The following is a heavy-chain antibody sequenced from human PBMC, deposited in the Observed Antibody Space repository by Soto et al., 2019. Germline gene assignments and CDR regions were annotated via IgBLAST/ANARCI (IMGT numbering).Heavy chain of an antibody. CDR3: ARGIKYGAYSRWFDP. V-gene: IGHV1-8*01. D-gene: IGHD4-17*01. J-gene: IGHJ5*02. CDR2: MNPNSGNT. Sequence: QVQLVQSGAEVKKPGASVKVSCKASGYTFTSYDINWVRQATGQGLEYLGWMNPNSGNTAYVQKFQGRVTMTWDTSITTAYMELSSLRSEDTAVYFCARGIKYGAYSRWFDPWGQGTRVTVSS. CDR1: GYTFTSYD.